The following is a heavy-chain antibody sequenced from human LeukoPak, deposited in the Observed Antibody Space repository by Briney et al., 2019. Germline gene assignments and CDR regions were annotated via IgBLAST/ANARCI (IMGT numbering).Heavy chain of an antibody. D-gene: IGHD7-27*01. V-gene: IGHV1-2*02. CDR2: INANHGGT. J-gene: IGHJ4*02. Sequence: ASVKVSCKASGFTFTAHYMHWVRQAPGQGLEWMGWINANHGGTHYAQNFQGRLAITRDTSISTVYMELSSLRSDDTAFYYCARDHNWGPDYWGQGTLVTVAS. CDR3: ARDHNWGPDY. CDR1: GFTFTAHY.